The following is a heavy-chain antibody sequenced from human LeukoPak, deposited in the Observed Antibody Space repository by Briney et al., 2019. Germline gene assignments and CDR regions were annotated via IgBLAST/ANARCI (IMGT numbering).Heavy chain of an antibody. D-gene: IGHD2-2*01. Sequence: GGSLRLSCAASGFTFSSYGMHWVRQAPGKGLEWVAVISYDGSNKYYADSVKGRFTISRDNSKNTLYPQMNSLRAEDTAVYYCAKASAALRDYFDYWGQGTLVTVSS. CDR2: ISYDGSNK. CDR3: AKASAALRDYFDY. J-gene: IGHJ4*02. V-gene: IGHV3-30*18. CDR1: GFTFSSYG.